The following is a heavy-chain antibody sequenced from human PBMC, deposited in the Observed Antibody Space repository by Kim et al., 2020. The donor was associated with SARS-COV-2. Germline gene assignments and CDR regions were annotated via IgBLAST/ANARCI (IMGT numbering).Heavy chain of an antibody. J-gene: IGHJ5*02. CDR2: ISAYNGNT. CDR3: ARRAFEAGYSSSWYEVDP. D-gene: IGHD6-13*01. Sequence: ASVKVSCKASGYTFTSYGISWVRQAPGQGLEWMGWISAYNGNTNYAQKLQGRVTMTTDTSTSTAYMELRSLRSDDTAVCYCARRAFEAGYSSSWYEVDPWGQGTLVTVSS. CDR1: GYTFTSYG. V-gene: IGHV1-18*04.